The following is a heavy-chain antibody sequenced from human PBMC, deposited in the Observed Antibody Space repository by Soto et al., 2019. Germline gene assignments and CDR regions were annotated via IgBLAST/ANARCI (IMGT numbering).Heavy chain of an antibody. V-gene: IGHV3-21*01. CDR3: VEAKSTDSRPDY. J-gene: IGHJ4*02. Sequence: GGSLRLSCAASGFTFSRYSMIWVRQAPGKGLEWVASITSSTIYIYYEDSLKGRFTISRDNAKNSLFLQLDSLRAEDTAVYFCVEAKSTDSRPDYWGQGTLVTVSS. CDR1: GFTFSRYS. CDR2: ITSSTIYI. D-gene: IGHD3-22*01.